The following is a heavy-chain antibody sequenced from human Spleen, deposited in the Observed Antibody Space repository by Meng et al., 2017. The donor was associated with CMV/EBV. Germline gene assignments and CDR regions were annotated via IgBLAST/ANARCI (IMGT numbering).Heavy chain of an antibody. CDR3: ARGLVGPRHFDY. J-gene: IGHJ4*02. Sequence: CAASGFTFSSYAMHWVRQAPGKGLEYVSAISSNGGTTYYADSVKGRFTISRDNAKNSLYLQMNSLRAEDTALYYCARGLVGPRHFDYWGQGTLVTVSS. CDR1: GFTFSSYA. D-gene: IGHD2-2*01. V-gene: IGHV3-64*02. CDR2: ISSNGGTT.